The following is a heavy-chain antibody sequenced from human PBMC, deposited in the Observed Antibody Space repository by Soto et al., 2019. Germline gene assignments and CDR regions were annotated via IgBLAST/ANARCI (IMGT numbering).Heavy chain of an antibody. V-gene: IGHV3-23*01. Sequence: EVQFLESGGGLVQPGGSLRLSRAASGFTLSSHGLSWVRQSPGKGLEWVSGITRSGTKSYADSVKGRFTISRDNPKNTLYLQMDSLTVEDTAVYYCAKRLPSNRGMPVASTYWGQGTLVTVSS. J-gene: IGHJ4*02. CDR2: ITRSGTK. CDR3: AKRLPSNRGMPVASTY. D-gene: IGHD2-2*01. CDR1: GFTLSSHG.